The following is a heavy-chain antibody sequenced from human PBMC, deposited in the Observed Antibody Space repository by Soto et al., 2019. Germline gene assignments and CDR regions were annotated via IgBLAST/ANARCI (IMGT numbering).Heavy chain of an antibody. D-gene: IGHD3-22*01. J-gene: IGHJ6*02. V-gene: IGHV1-3*01. Sequence: GASVKVSCKASGYTFTSYAMHWVRQAPGQRLEWMGWINAGNGNTKYSQKLQGRVTITRDTSASTAYMELSSLRSEDTAVYYCAVWYDYVSIVYSRLYYYYGMAFWGQGTRVPVSS. CDR1: GYTFTSYA. CDR2: INAGNGNT. CDR3: AVWYDYVSIVYSRLYYYYGMAF.